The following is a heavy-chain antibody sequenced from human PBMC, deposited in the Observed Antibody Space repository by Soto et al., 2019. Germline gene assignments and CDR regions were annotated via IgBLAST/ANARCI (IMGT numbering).Heavy chain of an antibody. V-gene: IGHV3-53*04. J-gene: IGHJ5*02. D-gene: IGHD6-6*01. CDR2: IYSGGST. CDR3: ARVGYSSSLLDP. Sequence: GESLKISCAASGFTVSSNYMSWVRQAPGKGLEWVSVIYSGGSTYYADSVKGRFTISRHNSKNTLYLQMNSLRAEDTAVYYCARVGYSSSLLDPWGQGTLVTVSS. CDR1: GFTVSSNY.